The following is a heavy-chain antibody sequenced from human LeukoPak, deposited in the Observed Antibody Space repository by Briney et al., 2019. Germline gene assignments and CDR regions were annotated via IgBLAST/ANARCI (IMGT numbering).Heavy chain of an antibody. J-gene: IGHJ6*02. CDR1: GYSFTSYW. V-gene: IGHV5-51*01. CDR3: ARHWSTYGAYYYYGMDV. D-gene: IGHD3-10*02. Sequence: LGESLKISCKGSGYSFTSYWIGWVRQMPGKGLEWMGIIYPGDSDTRYSPSFQGQVTISADKSISTAYLQWSSLKASDTAMYYCARHWSTYGAYYYYGMDVWGQGTTVTVSS. CDR2: IYPGDSDT.